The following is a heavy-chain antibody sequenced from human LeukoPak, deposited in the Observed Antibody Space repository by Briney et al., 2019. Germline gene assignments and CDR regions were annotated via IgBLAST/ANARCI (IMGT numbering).Heavy chain of an antibody. CDR3: TRAGRKYAFEN. CDR2: MNPNSGNT. CDR1: GYAFTSHD. J-gene: IGHJ4*02. V-gene: IGHV1-8*01. Sequence: ASVKVSCKASGYAFTSHDIDWVRQASGQGLEWMGWMNPNSGNTGYAQKFQGRVTMTRGNSIKTAYMELSGLRSEDTAVYYCTRAGRKYAFENWGQGTLVTVSS. D-gene: IGHD2-2*01.